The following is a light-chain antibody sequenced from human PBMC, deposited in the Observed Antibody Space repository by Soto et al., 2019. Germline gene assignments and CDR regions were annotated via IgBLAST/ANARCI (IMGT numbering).Light chain of an antibody. CDR2: GAS. CDR3: QQYGSSAPIT. J-gene: IGKJ5*01. Sequence: EIVLTQSPGTLSLSPGERATLSCRASQSVSSNYLAWYQQKPGQAPSLLIYGASSRATGIPDRFSGSGSGTDFTLTISRLEPEDFGMYYCQQYGSSAPITVGQGTRVHIE. CDR1: QSVSSNY. V-gene: IGKV3-20*01.